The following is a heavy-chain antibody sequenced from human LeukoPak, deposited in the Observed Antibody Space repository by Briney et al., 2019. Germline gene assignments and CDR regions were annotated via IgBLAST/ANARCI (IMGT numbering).Heavy chain of an antibody. J-gene: IGHJ5*02. CDR1: GFTFSSYA. CDR3: ASHSGSYSNWFDP. Sequence: GGSLRLSCTTSGFTFSSYAKSWVRQAPGKGLEWVSAIGVGGGYIYYADSVKGRFTISRDNSKNALYLQMNSLRADDTAVYYCASHSGSYSNWFDPWGQGTLVTVSS. D-gene: IGHD1-26*01. V-gene: IGHV3-23*01. CDR2: IGVGGGYI.